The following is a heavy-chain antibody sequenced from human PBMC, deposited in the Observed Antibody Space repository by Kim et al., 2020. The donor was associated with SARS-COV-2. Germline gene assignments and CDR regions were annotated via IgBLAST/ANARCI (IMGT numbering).Heavy chain of an antibody. J-gene: IGHJ5*02. V-gene: IGHV1-69*04. CDR1: GGTFSSYA. Sequence: SVKVSCKASGGTFSSYAISWVRQAPGQGLEWMGRIIPILGIANYAQKFQGRVTITADKSTSTAYMELSSLRSEDTAVYYCAREEYQLRTGGFDPWGQGTLVTVSS. CDR3: AREEYQLRTGGFDP. D-gene: IGHD2-2*01. CDR2: IIPILGIA.